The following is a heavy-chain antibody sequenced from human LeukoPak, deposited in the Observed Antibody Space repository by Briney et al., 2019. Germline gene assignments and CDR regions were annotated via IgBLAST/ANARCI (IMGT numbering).Heavy chain of an antibody. V-gene: IGHV4-34*01. D-gene: IGHD6-13*01. CDR2: INHSGST. CDR1: GGSFSGYY. Sequence: SETLSLTCAVYGGSFSGYYWSWIRQPPGKGLEWIGEINHSGSTNYNPSLKSRVTISVDTSKNQFSPKLSSVTAADTAVYYCARGHWQGGIAAAARTRYFQHWGQGTLVTVSS. CDR3: ARGHWQGGIAAAARTRYFQH. J-gene: IGHJ1*01.